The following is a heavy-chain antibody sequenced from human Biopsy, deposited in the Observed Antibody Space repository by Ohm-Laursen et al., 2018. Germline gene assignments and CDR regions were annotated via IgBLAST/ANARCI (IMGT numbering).Heavy chain of an antibody. CDR3: AKDVRVKVQLDGMDV. V-gene: IGHV3-9*01. J-gene: IGHJ6*02. D-gene: IGHD1-1*01. Sequence: SLRLPCAASGFTFDGYAMHWVRQAPGKGLEWVSGISWHSGSRGYADSVKGRFTISRDNAKKLLYLQMNSLRAEDTALYYCAKDVRVKVQLDGMDVWGQGTTVTVSS. CDR1: GFTFDGYA. CDR2: ISWHSGSR.